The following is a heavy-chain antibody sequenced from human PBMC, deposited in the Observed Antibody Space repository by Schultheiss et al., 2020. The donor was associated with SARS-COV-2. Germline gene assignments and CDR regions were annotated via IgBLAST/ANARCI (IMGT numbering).Heavy chain of an antibody. CDR2: ISGSGGST. J-gene: IGHJ5*02. CDR1: GFTFSSYS. D-gene: IGHD2-2*01. Sequence: GESLKISCAASGFTFSSYSMNWVRQAPGKGLEWVSAISGSGGSTYYADSVKGRFTISRDNSKNTAYLQMNSLKTEDTAVYYCTTWYCSSTSCYWGNWFDPWGQGTLVTVSS. V-gene: IGHV3-23*01. CDR3: TTWYCSSTSCYWGNWFDP.